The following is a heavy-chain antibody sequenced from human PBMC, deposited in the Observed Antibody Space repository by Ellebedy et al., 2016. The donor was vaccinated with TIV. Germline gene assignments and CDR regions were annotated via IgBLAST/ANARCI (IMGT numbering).Heavy chain of an antibody. D-gene: IGHD1-26*01. CDR2: ISNSGERT. Sequence: GESLKISCVASGFTFNSFAMSWVRQAPGKGLEWVSTISNSGERTNNADSGKGRFTISRDNSKNTLYLQMNGLRAEDTAVYYCAKDRIVGARKFDDWGQGTLVTVSS. V-gene: IGHV3-23*01. J-gene: IGHJ4*02. CDR1: GFTFNSFA. CDR3: AKDRIVGARKFDD.